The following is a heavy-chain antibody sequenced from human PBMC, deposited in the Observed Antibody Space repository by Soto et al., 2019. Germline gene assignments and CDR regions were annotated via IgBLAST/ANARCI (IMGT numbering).Heavy chain of an antibody. CDR2: ISGSGGST. J-gene: IGHJ4*02. CDR3: AKSPRDW. Sequence: EVQLLESGGALVQPGGPLSLSCEASGSPFRSNALTWVRQAPGKGLEWVSAISGSGGSTYYADSVKGRFTISRDNSKNTLYLQMNSLRAEDTAVYYCAKSPRDWWGQGTLVTVSS. V-gene: IGHV3-23*01. D-gene: IGHD3-9*01. CDR1: GSPFRSNA.